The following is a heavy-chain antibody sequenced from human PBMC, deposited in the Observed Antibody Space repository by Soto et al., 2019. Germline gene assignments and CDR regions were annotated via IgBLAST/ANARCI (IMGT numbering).Heavy chain of an antibody. CDR3: ARGAVVNFDS. D-gene: IGHD3-22*01. CDR1: GASITSGNYY. Sequence: PSETLSLTCTVSGASITSGNYYWGWIRQPPGKGLQWIGSSSYTGNTYFNPSLRSRVTISVDGSKNQFSLKLTSVTAADTAVYYCARGAVVNFDSWGQGTLVTVSS. CDR2: SSYTGNT. J-gene: IGHJ4*02. V-gene: IGHV4-39*07.